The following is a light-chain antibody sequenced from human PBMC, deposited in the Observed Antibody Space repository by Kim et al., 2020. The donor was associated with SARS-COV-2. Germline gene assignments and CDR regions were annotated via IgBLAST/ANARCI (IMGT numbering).Light chain of an antibody. V-gene: IGLV1-40*01. CDR3: QSYDSSLSVAV. CDR2: GNS. J-gene: IGLJ2*01. CDR1: SSNIGAGYD. Sequence: QRVSTSRTGSSSNIGAGYDINWYQKLPGTAPKLLFYGNSNRPSGVPDRFSGSKTGTSASLAITGLQAEDEADYNSQSYDSSLSVAVFGGGTQLTV.